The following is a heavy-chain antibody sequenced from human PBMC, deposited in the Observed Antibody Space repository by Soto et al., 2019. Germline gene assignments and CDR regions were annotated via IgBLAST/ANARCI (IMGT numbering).Heavy chain of an antibody. J-gene: IGHJ4*02. D-gene: IGHD3-22*01. CDR1: GFTFSSYS. CDR2: ISSSSSYI. Sequence: EVQLVESGGGLVKPGGSLRLSCAASGFTFSSYSMNWVRQAPGKGLVWVSSISSSSSYIYYADSVKGRFTISRDNAKNSLYLQMNSLRAEDTAVYYCARDALIGYYDSSGYYPYYFDYWGQGTLVTVSS. CDR3: ARDALIGYYDSSGYYPYYFDY. V-gene: IGHV3-21*01.